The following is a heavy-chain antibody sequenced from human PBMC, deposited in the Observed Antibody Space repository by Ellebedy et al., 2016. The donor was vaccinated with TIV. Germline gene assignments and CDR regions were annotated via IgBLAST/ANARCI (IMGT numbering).Heavy chain of an antibody. CDR3: ARASSNWGQSWFDP. D-gene: IGHD7-27*01. J-gene: IGHJ5*02. V-gene: IGHV4-39*02. Sequence: SETLSLTXTVSGDSISSTTNYWEWIRQPPGKRLEWIGSIYSSGRTHYSPSLESRATISVDTSKNHFSLSLTSVTAADTAVYYCARASSNWGQSWFDPWGQGTLVTVSS. CDR2: IYSSGRT. CDR1: GDSISSTTNY.